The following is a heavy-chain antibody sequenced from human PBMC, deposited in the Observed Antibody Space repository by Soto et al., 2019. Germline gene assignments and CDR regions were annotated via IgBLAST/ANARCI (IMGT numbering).Heavy chain of an antibody. J-gene: IGHJ4*02. CDR3: ALRSMAVVPKY. V-gene: IGHV4-59*01. CDR2: LYYGRSA. Sequence: QVQLQESGPGLVKPSETLSLTCAVSGDSISNYYCMWSQQRPGKGLESIGYLYYGRSANYNPSLKSRVTLSVDTSTNQCSLTLSSMTAADTAVYYCALRSMAVVPKYWGQGTLVTVSS. D-gene: IGHD3-22*01. CDR1: GDSISNYY.